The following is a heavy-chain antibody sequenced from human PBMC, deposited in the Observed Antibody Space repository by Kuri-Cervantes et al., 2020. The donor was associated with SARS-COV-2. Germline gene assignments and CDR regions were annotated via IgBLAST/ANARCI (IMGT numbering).Heavy chain of an antibody. D-gene: IGHD5-18*01. CDR1: GFTISSYA. J-gene: IGHJ4*02. Sequence: GGSLRLSCAASGFTISSYAMHWVRQAPGKGLEWVAVISYDGSNKYYADSVKGRLTISRDNSKNTLYLQMNSLRAEDTAVYYCARDHGGYSYGYGHFDYWGQGTLVTVSS. CDR2: ISYDGSNK. CDR3: ARDHGGYSYGYGHFDY. V-gene: IGHV3-30*07.